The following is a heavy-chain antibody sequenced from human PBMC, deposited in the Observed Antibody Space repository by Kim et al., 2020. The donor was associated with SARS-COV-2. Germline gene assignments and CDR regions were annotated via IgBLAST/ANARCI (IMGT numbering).Heavy chain of an antibody. CDR2: INPNSGGT. J-gene: IGHJ6*03. CDR1: GYTFTGYY. CDR3: ARGEVAVAGTVYYYYYMDV. D-gene: IGHD6-19*01. Sequence: ASVKVSCKASGYTFTGYYMHWVRQAPGQGLEWMGWINPNSGGTNYAQKFQGRVTMTRDTSISTAYMELSRLRSDDTAVYYCARGEVAVAGTVYYYYYMDVWGKGTTVTVSS. V-gene: IGHV1-2*02.